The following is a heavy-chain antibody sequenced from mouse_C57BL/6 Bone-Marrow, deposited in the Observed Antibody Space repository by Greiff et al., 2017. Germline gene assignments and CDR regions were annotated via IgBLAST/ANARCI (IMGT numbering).Heavy chain of an antibody. Sequence: QVQLQQPGAELVMPGASVKLSCKASGYTFTSYWMHWVKQRPGQGLAWIGEIDPSDSYTNYNQKFKGKSTLTVDKSSSTAYMQLSSLTSEDSSVYYCAWGPFAYWGQGTLVTVSA. J-gene: IGHJ3*01. CDR3: AWGPFAY. V-gene: IGHV1-69*01. CDR2: IDPSDSYT. CDR1: GYTFTSYW. D-gene: IGHD4-1*01.